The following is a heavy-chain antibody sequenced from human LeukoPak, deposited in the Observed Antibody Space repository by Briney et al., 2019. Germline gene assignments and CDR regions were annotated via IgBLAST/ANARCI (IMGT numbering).Heavy chain of an antibody. J-gene: IGHJ3*02. CDR3: ARLKVADSESFDI. V-gene: IGHV4-59*08. CDR1: GGSIDSHF. CDR2: IFYSGST. Sequence: SGTLSLTCTVSGGSIDSHFWSWIRQPPGKGLEWIGNIFYSGSTNNNPSLESRLTISQDSSKNQVSLRLTSATAADTAIYYCARLKVADSESFDIWGPGTLVAVSS.